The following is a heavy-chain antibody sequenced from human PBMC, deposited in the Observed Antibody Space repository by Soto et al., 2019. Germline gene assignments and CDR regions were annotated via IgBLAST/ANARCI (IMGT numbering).Heavy chain of an antibody. V-gene: IGHV4-4*02. CDR2: IYPSGSN. CDR1: GGSISSSNW. CDR3: ARSGGYSDGDY. J-gene: IGHJ4*02. Sequence: QVQLQESGPGLVKTSGTLSLTCAVSGGSISSSNWWIWVRQPPGKGLEWIGEIYPSGSNNYNPSLTSRVTISVDKSKNQFSLKLTSVTAADTAVYYCARSGGYSDGDYWGQGTLVTVSS. D-gene: IGHD5-18*01.